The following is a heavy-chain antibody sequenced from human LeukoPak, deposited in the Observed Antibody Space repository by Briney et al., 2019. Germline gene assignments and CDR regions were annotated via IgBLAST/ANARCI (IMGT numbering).Heavy chain of an antibody. CDR3: AREAGYCSSTSCFRGPPSDNWFDP. Sequence: SVKVSCKASGATFSSYAISWVRPAPGQGLEWMGRIIPILGIANYAQKFQGRVTITADKSTSSAYMELSSLRSEDTAVYYCAREAGYCSSTSCFRGPPSDNWFDPWGQGTLVTVSS. CDR2: IIPILGIA. J-gene: IGHJ5*02. V-gene: IGHV1-69*04. CDR1: GATFSSYA. D-gene: IGHD2-2*01.